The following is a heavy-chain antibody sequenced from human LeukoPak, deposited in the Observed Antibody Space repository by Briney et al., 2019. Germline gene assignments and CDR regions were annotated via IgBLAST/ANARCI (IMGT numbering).Heavy chain of an antibody. CDR2: INHSAST. CDR3: ARGTMSTVTYYFDY. Sequence: PSGTLSLTSAVSGGSFSGYYWSWIARPPGKGLGWSGEINHSASTNYNPSPTSRATISLHTSTNQFSLKLSSVTAADTAVYFCARGTMSTVTYYFDYWGQGTLVTVSS. D-gene: IGHD4-17*01. J-gene: IGHJ4*02. CDR1: GGSFSGYY. V-gene: IGHV4-34*01.